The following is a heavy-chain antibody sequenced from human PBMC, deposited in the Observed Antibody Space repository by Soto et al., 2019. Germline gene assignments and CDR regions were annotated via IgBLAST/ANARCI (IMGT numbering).Heavy chain of an antibody. D-gene: IGHD3-3*01. V-gene: IGHV3-30-3*01. CDR3: ARDLGVFGVVKIPFDY. CDR1: GFTFSSYA. Sequence: GGSLRLSCAASGFTFSSYAMHWVRQAPGKGLEWVAVISYDGSNKYYADSVKGRFTISRDNSKNTLYLQMNSLRAEDTAVYYCARDLGVFGVVKIPFDYWGQGTLVTVSS. CDR2: ISYDGSNK. J-gene: IGHJ4*02.